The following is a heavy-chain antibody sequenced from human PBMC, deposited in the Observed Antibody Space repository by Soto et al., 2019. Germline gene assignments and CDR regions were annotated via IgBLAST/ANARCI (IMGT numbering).Heavy chain of an antibody. CDR3: ARATTVTSSFFYYGLDV. Sequence: QVQLQESGPGLVTPSQTLSLTCSVSGGSINNDDYYWTWIRQPPGKGLEWIGHIYYSGSTYYNPSLKRRLTLSLDTSQNQFSLHLTSVIAADSASYFCARATTVTSSFFYYGLDVWGQGTTVNVSS. CDR1: GGSINNDDYY. J-gene: IGHJ6*02. CDR2: IYYSGST. V-gene: IGHV4-30-4*08. D-gene: IGHD4-17*01.